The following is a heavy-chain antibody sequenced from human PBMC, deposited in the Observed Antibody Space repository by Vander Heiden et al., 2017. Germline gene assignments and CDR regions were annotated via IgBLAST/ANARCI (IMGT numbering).Heavy chain of an antibody. V-gene: IGHV3-48*02. CDR3: AIDRRREWFFPDY. D-gene: IGHD3-3*01. J-gene: IGHJ4*02. CDR2: ISSSSSTI. CDR1: GFTFSSYS. Sequence: EVQLVESGGGLVQPGGSLRLSCAASGFTFSSYSMNWVRQAPGKGPEWVSYISSSSSTIYYADAVKGRFTISRDNAKNSMYLQMKRMRDEDTAVYYFAIDRRREWFFPDYWGQGTMVTVYS.